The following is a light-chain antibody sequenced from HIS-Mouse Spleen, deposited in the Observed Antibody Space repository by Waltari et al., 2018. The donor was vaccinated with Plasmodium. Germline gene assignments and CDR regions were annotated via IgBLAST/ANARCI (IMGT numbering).Light chain of an antibody. Sequence: QSALTQPASVSGSPGQSITISCTGTSSDVGSYNLVSWYQQHPGKAPNLMIYEGSKRPAGVSNRVSGSKSGNTASLTISGLQAEDEADYYCCSYAGSSTNWVFGGGTKLTVL. CDR1: SSDVGSYNL. CDR3: CSYAGSSTNWV. V-gene: IGLV2-23*01. J-gene: IGLJ3*02. CDR2: EGS.